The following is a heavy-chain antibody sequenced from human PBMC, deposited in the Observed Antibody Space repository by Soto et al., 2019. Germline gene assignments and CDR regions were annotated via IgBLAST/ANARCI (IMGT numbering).Heavy chain of an antibody. CDR1: GGSITSGAYS. D-gene: IGHD3-22*01. V-gene: IGHV4-30-2*01. CDR3: ARGLNVGTLVIWFDP. Sequence: QVHLQESGSGLVKPSQTLSLICAVSGGSITSGAYSWSWIRPPAGKGLEWIGHIDHGGDTYYNPSLKSRVSISVDTSKDQFSLRLSSVTAADTAVYFCARGLNVGTLVIWFDPWGQGALVTVSS. J-gene: IGHJ5*02. CDR2: IDHGGDT.